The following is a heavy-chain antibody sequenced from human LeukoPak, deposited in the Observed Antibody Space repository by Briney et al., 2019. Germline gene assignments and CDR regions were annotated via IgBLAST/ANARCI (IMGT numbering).Heavy chain of an antibody. D-gene: IGHD7-27*01. Sequence: ESGPTLVKPTETLTLTCTFSGFSLNTNGVGVGWIRQPPGKALEWLALISRDDDKRYSPSLKSRLTITKDTSKNPVALTLANLDPVDTATYYCAHTGSAHGDDWFDPWGQGTLVTVSS. CDR2: ISRDDDK. CDR1: GFSLNTNGVG. CDR3: AHTGSAHGDDWFDP. J-gene: IGHJ5*02. V-gene: IGHV2-5*02.